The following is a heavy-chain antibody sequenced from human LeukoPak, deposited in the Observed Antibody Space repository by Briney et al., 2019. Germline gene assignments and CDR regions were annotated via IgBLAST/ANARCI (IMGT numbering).Heavy chain of an antibody. D-gene: IGHD3-10*01. V-gene: IGHV4-30-4*01. Sequence: SETLSLTCTVSGGSISSGDYYWSWIRQPPGKGLEWIGYIYHSGSTYCNPTLKSRVTISIDTSRNQFSLKLSSVTAADTAIYYCAGGMYYGSGNDYWGQGTLVTVSS. CDR1: GGSISSGDYY. CDR2: IYHSGST. CDR3: AGGMYYGSGNDY. J-gene: IGHJ4*02.